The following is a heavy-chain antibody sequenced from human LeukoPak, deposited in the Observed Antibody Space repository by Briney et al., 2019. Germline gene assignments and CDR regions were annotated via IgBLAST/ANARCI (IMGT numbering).Heavy chain of an antibody. V-gene: IGHV3-30*03. Sequence: GGSLRLSCAASGFTFSSYGMHWVRQAPGKGLEWVAVISYDGSNQYYADSVKGRFTISRDNSKNTLYLQMNGLRAEDTAVYYCATDLYLQYCRGSACYLNYYNMDVWGQGTTVAVSS. CDR2: ISYDGSNQ. J-gene: IGHJ6*02. CDR1: GFTFSSYG. CDR3: ATDLYLQYCRGSACYLNYYNMDV. D-gene: IGHD2-15*01.